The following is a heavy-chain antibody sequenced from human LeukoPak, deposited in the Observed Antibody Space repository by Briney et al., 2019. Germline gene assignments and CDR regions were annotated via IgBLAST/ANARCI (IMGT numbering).Heavy chain of an antibody. CDR3: ARALKPHITGTTVDY. J-gene: IGHJ4*02. D-gene: IGHD1-7*01. Sequence: ASVKVSCKASGYTFTSYGISWVRQAPGQGLEWMGWISAYNGNTNYAQKLQGRVTMTTDTSTSTAYMELRILRSDDTAVYYCARALKPHITGTTVDYWGQGTLVTVSS. CDR2: ISAYNGNT. V-gene: IGHV1-18*01. CDR1: GYTFTSYG.